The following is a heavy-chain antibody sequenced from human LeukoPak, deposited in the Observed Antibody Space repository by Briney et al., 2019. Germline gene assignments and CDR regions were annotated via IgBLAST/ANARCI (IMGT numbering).Heavy chain of an antibody. CDR1: GGSISSGSYY. D-gene: IGHD2-2*01. CDR3: ARGRGYCSSTSCYSFSWFDP. Sequence: SQTLSLTCTVSGGSISSGSYYWSWIRQPAGKGLEWIGRIYTSGSTNYNPSLKSRVTISVDTSKNQFSLKLSSATAADTAVYYCARGRGYCSSTSCYSFSWFDPWGQGTLVTVSS. J-gene: IGHJ5*02. CDR2: IYTSGST. V-gene: IGHV4-61*02.